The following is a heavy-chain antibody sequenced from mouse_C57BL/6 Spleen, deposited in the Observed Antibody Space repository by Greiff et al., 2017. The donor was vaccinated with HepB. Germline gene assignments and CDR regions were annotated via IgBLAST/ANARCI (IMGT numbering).Heavy chain of an antibody. V-gene: IGHV5-4*03. CDR3: ARAGWDYFDY. Sequence: EVKLQESGGGLVKPGGSLKLSCAASGFTFSSYAMSWVRQTPEKRLEWVATISDGGSYTYYPDNVKGRFTISRDNAKNNLYLQMSHLKSEDTAMYYCARAGWDYFDYWGQGTTLTVSS. CDR2: ISDGGSYT. CDR1: GFTFSSYA. D-gene: IGHD3-3*01. J-gene: IGHJ2*01.